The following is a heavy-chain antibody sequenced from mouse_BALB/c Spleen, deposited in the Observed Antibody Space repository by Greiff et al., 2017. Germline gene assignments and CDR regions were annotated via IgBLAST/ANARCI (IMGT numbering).Heavy chain of an antibody. CDR2: IDPANGNT. D-gene: IGHD1-1*01. J-gene: IGHJ3*01. CDR1: GFNIKDTY. CDR3: ASSYARAWFAY. V-gene: IGHV14-3*02. Sequence: EVQLQQSGAELVKPGASVKLSCTASGFNIKDTYMHWVKQRPEQGLEWIGRIDPANGNTKYDPKFQGKATITADTSSNTAYLQLSSLTSEDTAVYYCASSYARAWFAYWGQGTLVTVSA.